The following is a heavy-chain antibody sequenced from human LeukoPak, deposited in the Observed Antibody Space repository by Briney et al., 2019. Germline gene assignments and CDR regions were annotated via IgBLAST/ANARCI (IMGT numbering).Heavy chain of an antibody. CDR3: ARAYDFWSGYYTGIDY. CDR1: GFTFSDYY. D-gene: IGHD3-3*01. V-gene: IGHV3-11*04. CDR2: ISSSGSTI. J-gene: IGHJ4*02. Sequence: GGSLRLSCAASGFTFSDYYMSWIRQAPGKGLEWVSCISSSGSTIYYADSVKGRFTISRDNAKNSLYLQMNSLRDEDTAVYYCARAYDFWSGYYTGIDYWGQGTLVTVSS.